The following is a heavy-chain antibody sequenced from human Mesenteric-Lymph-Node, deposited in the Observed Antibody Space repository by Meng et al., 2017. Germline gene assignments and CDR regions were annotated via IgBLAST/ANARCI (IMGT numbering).Heavy chain of an antibody. J-gene: IGHJ3*02. CDR1: GFTFSSYS. D-gene: IGHD2-2*01. CDR3: TRIGYCSSTSCYDFGEWLNAFDI. Sequence: GGSLRLSCAASGFTFSSYSMNWVRQAPGKGLEWVSSISSSSSYIYYADSVKGRFTISRDNAKNSLYLQMNSLRAEDTAVYYFTRIGYCSSTSCYDFGEWLNAFDIWCQVTMVTVSS. V-gene: IGHV3-21*01. CDR2: ISSSSSYI.